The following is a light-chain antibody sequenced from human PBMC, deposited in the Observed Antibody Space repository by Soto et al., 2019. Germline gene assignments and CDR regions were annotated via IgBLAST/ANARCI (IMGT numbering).Light chain of an antibody. CDR3: CSYAGSSTWV. Sequence: QSALTQPASVSGSPGQSITISCSGTTNDVGGYNYVSWYQQHPGKAPKLLIYGVTDRPSGVSSRFSGSKSGNAASLTISGLQAEDEADYYCCSYAGSSTWVFGGGTKLTVL. CDR1: TNDVGGYNY. J-gene: IGLJ3*02. CDR2: GVT. V-gene: IGLV2-14*03.